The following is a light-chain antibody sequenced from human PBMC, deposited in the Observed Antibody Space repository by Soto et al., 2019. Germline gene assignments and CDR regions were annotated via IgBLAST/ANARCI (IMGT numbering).Light chain of an antibody. CDR3: QQYDNFPPT. CDR1: QSIRNW. CDR2: ATS. V-gene: IGKV1D-16*01. Sequence: DVQMTQSPSSLSASIGDRVSITCRASQSIRNWLAWYQQKPGKAPKSLIYATSNLQSGVPSRFSGSGSGTDFTLTINSLQPEDFATYYCQQYDNFPPTFGGGTKVDIK. J-gene: IGKJ4*01.